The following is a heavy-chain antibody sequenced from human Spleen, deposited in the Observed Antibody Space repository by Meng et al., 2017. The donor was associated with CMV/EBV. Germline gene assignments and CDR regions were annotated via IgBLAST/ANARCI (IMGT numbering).Heavy chain of an antibody. J-gene: IGHJ5*01. CDR2: IYYSGGT. D-gene: IGHD1-26*01. CDR3: ARVQWDVLRVGAFGWFDP. Sequence: IISTRYYWGWFRRPPGRGLEWFGSIYYSGGTFYNPSLKSRVTVSVDTSKNQFSLKLKYVTAAATAVYYCARVQWDVLRVGAFGWFDPWGQGTLVTVSS. V-gene: IGHV4-39*07. CDR1: IISTRYY.